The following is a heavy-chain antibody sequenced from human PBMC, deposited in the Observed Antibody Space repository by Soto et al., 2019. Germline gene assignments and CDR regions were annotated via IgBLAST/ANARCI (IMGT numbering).Heavy chain of an antibody. J-gene: IGHJ4*02. V-gene: IGHV3-33*01. Sequence: QVQLVESGGGVVQPGRSPRLSCAASGFTFSSYGMHWVRQAPGKGLEWVAVIWYDGSNKYYADSVKGRFTISRDNSKNTLYLQMNSLRAEDTAVYYCAREYYDILTGYFPDFDYWGQGTLVTVSS. CDR1: GFTFSSYG. CDR2: IWYDGSNK. CDR3: AREYYDILTGYFPDFDY. D-gene: IGHD3-9*01.